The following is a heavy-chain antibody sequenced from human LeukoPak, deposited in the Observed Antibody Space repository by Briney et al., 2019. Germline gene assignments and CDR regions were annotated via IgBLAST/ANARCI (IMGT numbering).Heavy chain of an antibody. D-gene: IGHD2-2*01. CDR3: AKDPYGTRYFDY. CDR1: GLTFSSHA. CDR2: LSGSGYNT. J-gene: IGHJ4*02. Sequence: GGSLRLSCAASGLTFSSHALSWVRQAPGKGLEWVSSLSGSGYNTYYADSVKGRFTISRDNSKNTVYLQMNSLRAEDTAVHYCAKDPYGTRYFDYWGQGTLVTVSS. V-gene: IGHV3-23*01.